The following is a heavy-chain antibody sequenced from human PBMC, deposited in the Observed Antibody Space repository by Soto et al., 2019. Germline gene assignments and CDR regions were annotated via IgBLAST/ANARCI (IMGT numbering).Heavy chain of an antibody. J-gene: IGHJ4*02. V-gene: IGHV4-59*08. CDR2: IYYSGST. CDR3: ARYGGYSYGFPHFDY. CDR1: GGSISSYY. Sequence: PSETLSLTCTVSGGSISSYYGSWIRQPPGKGLEWIGYIYYSGSTNYNPSLKSRVTISVDTSKNQFSLKLSSVTAADTAVYYCARYGGYSYGFPHFDYWGQGTLVTVSS. D-gene: IGHD5-18*01.